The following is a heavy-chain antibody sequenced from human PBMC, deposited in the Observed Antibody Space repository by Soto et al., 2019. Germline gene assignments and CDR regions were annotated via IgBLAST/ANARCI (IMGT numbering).Heavy chain of an antibody. CDR3: ATGSADTAMAPNDAFDI. CDR1: GGTFSSYA. CDR2: IIPIFGTA. Sequence: SVKVSCKASGGTFSSYAISWVRQAPGQGLEWMGGIIPIFGTANYAQKFQGRVTITADESTSTAYMELSSLRSEDTAVYYFATGSADTAMAPNDAFDIWGQGTMVTVSS. V-gene: IGHV1-69*13. J-gene: IGHJ3*02. D-gene: IGHD5-18*01.